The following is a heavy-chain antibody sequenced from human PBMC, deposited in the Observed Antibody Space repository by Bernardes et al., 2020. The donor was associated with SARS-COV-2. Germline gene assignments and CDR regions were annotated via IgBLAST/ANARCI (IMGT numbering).Heavy chain of an antibody. CDR2: IDSTTGRGT. D-gene: IGHD6-19*01. CDR1: GFAFGTYA. Sequence: GCPLRRSCAASGFAFGTYAMAWFRQAPGKGLEWVSSIDSTTGRGTFYADSVEGRFAISRDNSHLFLEMNNLRVEDTAIYYCARPTMTVAHTRWFDPWGQGTRVTVSS. J-gene: IGHJ5*02. V-gene: IGHV3-23*01. CDR3: ARPTMTVAHTRWFDP.